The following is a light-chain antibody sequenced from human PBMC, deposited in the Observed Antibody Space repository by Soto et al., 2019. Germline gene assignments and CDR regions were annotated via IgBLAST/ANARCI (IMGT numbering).Light chain of an antibody. CDR1: QSISSSF. CDR2: AAA. Sequence: DIVLTQSPGTLSLSPGERATLSCRASQSISSSFLAWYQQKPGQAPRLLIFAAASRATGTPDRFSGSGSGTDFTLTISRLEPEDFAVYYCQQYGSSPLTFGGGTKVDIK. V-gene: IGKV3-20*01. J-gene: IGKJ4*01. CDR3: QQYGSSPLT.